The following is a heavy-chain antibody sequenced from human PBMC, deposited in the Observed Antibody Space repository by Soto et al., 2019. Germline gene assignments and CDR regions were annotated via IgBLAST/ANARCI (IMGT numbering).Heavy chain of an antibody. D-gene: IGHD6-19*01. CDR1: GFTFRIYN. Sequence: EVQLVESGGGLVQPGGSLRLSCAASGFTFRIYNMNWIRQAPGKGLEWVSYMTSDMKTIHYADSVKGRFTISRDNARNSVYLQMTSLRDEDTAVYYCARSVEGHFDYWGQGTLVTVSS. J-gene: IGHJ4*02. V-gene: IGHV3-48*02. CDR2: MTSDMKTI. CDR3: ARSVEGHFDY.